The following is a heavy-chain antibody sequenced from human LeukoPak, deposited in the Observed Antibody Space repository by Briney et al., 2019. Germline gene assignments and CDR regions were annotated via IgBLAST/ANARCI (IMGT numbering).Heavy chain of an antibody. J-gene: IGHJ4*02. CDR3: ARLRMGMGSVDY. V-gene: IGHV4-38-2*01. D-gene: IGHD7-27*01. CDR2: IYHSGST. Sequence: PSETLSLTCAVSGYSISSGYYWGWIRQPPGKGLEWLGSIYHSGSTYYNPSLKSRVTISVDTSKNQFSLKLSSVTAADTAVYYCARLRMGMGSVDYWGQGTLVTVSS. CDR1: GYSISSGYY.